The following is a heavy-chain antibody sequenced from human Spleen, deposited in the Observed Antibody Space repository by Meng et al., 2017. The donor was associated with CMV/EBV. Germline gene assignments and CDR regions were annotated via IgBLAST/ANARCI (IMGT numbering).Heavy chain of an antibody. Sequence: SETLSLTCNVSGDSISGYYWCWIRQPPGKGLEWIGYIYYSGSTNYNPSLKSRVTKSVDTSNNQFSLKLNSVTAADTAVYYCARFRESLDYWGQGTLVTVSS. CDR3: ARFRESLDY. J-gene: IGHJ4*02. CDR2: IYYSGST. V-gene: IGHV4-59*01. CDR1: GDSISGYY.